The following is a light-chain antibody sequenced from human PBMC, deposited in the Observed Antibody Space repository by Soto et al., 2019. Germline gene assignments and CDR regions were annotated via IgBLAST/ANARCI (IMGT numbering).Light chain of an antibody. J-gene: IGKJ3*01. CDR3: QQYGSSPPFT. CDR1: QSVSIY. V-gene: IGKV3-11*01. CDR2: DGS. Sequence: EIVLTQSPATLSLSPGERATLSCRASQSVSIYLAWYQQKPGQAPRLLIYDGSKRATGIPARFSGSGSGTDFTLTISSLEPEDFAVYYCQQYGSSPPFTFGPGTKVDIK.